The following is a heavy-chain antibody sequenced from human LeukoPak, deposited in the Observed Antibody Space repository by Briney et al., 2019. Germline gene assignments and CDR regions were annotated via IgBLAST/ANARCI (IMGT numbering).Heavy chain of an antibody. CDR2: ISSSGST. J-gene: IGHJ4*02. D-gene: IGHD3-22*01. Sequence: PSETLSLTCTVSGGSISSYYWSWIRQPAGKGLEWIGRISSSGSTTYNPTLKSRVTISADTSKNQLSLKLNSVTAADTAVYYCARESDLSHYDRTDYWGQGTLVTVSS. CDR3: ARESDLSHYDRTDY. V-gene: IGHV4-4*07. CDR1: GGSISSYY.